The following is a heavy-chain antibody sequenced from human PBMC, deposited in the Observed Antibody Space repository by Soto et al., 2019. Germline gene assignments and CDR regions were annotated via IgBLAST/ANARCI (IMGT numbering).Heavy chain of an antibody. V-gene: IGHV1-69*13. D-gene: IGHD6-19*01. CDR3: ARDERYSSGWYTESYYYYGMDV. CDR2: IIPIFGTA. Sequence: SVKVSCKASGGTFSSYAISWVRQAPGQGLEWMGGIIPIFGTADYAQKFQGRVTITADESTSTAYMELSSLRSEDTAVYYCARDERYSSGWYTESYYYYGMDVWGQGTTVTVSS. J-gene: IGHJ6*02. CDR1: GGTFSSYA.